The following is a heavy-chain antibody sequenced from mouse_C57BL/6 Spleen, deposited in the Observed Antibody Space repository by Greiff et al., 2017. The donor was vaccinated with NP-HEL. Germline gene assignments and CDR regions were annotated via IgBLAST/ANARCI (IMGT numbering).Heavy chain of an antibody. CDR1: GYAFSSSW. J-gene: IGHJ2*01. Sequence: VQLQQSGPELVKPGASVKISCKASGYAFSSSWMNWVKQRPGKGLEWIGRIYPGDGDTNYNGKFKGKATLTADKSSSTAYMQLSSLTSEDSAVDVCAIIYYGNFVYFDYGGQGTTLTVSS. V-gene: IGHV1-82*01. CDR3: AIIYYGNFVYFDY. CDR2: IYPGDGDT. D-gene: IGHD2-1*01.